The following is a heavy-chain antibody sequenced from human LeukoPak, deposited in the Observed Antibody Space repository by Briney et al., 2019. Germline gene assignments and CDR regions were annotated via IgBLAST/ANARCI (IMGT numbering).Heavy chain of an antibody. CDR1: GFTFSSYA. D-gene: IGHD6-19*01. V-gene: IGHV3-23*01. CDR3: ARGVSSGLYYFDY. CDR2: ISGGGGST. J-gene: IGHJ4*02. Sequence: SGGSLRLSCAASGFTFSSYAMSWVRQAPGKGLEWVSVISGGGGSTFYADSVKGRFTISRDNSKNTLYLQMNSLRAEDTAIYYCARGVSSGLYYFDYWGQGTLVTVSS.